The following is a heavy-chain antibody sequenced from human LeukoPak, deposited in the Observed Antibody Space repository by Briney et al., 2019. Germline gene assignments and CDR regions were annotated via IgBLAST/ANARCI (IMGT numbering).Heavy chain of an antibody. D-gene: IGHD3-10*01. Sequence: SETLSLTCTVSGSSISNGYYWGWIRQPPGRGLEWIGSVYHSGSTYYNASLKSRVTISVDTSKNQFSLKLSSVTAADTALYYCARTYYYGSGSYYDHRDAFDIWGQGTMVTVSS. CDR1: GSSISNGYY. J-gene: IGHJ3*02. V-gene: IGHV4-38-2*02. CDR3: ARTYYYGSGSYYDHRDAFDI. CDR2: VYHSGST.